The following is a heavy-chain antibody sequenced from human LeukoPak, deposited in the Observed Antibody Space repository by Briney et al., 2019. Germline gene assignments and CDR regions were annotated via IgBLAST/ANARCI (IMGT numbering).Heavy chain of an antibody. CDR1: GGSTSSGGYS. V-gene: IGHV4-30-4*07. Sequence: SETLSLTCAVSGGSTSSGGYSWSWIRQPPGKGLEWIGYIYYSGSTYYNPSLKSRVTISVDTSKNQFSLKLSSVTAADTAVYYCARGDDSSGYYYGSLPNWGQGTLVTVSS. CDR3: ARGDDSSGYYYGSLPN. CDR2: IYYSGST. J-gene: IGHJ4*02. D-gene: IGHD3-22*01.